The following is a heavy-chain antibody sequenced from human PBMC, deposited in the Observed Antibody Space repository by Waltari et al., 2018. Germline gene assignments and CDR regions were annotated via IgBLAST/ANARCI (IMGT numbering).Heavy chain of an antibody. V-gene: IGHV4-38-2*01. CDR1: GYSISSGYY. D-gene: IGHD6-6*01. J-gene: IGHJ4*02. CDR2: FYHSGST. Sequence: QVQLQESGPGLVKPSETLSLTCAVSGYSISSGYYWGWIRQPPGKGLDWIGRFYHSGSTYYNPSLKSRVTISVDTSKNQSSLKLSSVTAADTAVYYCARGSSSSDYWGQETLVTVSS. CDR3: ARGSSSSDY.